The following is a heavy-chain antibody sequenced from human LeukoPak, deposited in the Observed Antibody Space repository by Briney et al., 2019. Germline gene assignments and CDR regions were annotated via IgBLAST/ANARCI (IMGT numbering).Heavy chain of an antibody. J-gene: IGHJ4*02. CDR1: GDSISDYY. CDR2: IYYTGST. D-gene: IGHD6-25*01. Sequence: SETLSLTCTVSGDSISDYYWSWIRRPPGRGLEWIGYIYYTGSTNRNPSLKSRVTISLDTSKNQFSLELTSVTPADTAVYYCASRDAAGYYFGYWGQGTLVTVPS. V-gene: IGHV4-59*01. CDR3: ASRDAAGYYFGY.